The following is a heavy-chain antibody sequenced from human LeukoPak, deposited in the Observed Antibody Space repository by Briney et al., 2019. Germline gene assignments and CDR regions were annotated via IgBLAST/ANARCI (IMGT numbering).Heavy chain of an antibody. Sequence: ASVKVSCKASGYTFTGYYMHWVRQAPGQGLEWMGWINPNSGGTNYAQKFQGRVTMTRDTSISTAYMELSRLRSDDTAVYYCAREPPRYWNDGDYYYYGMDVWGQGTTVTVS. CDR3: AREPPRYWNDGDYYYYGMDV. CDR1: GYTFTGYY. CDR2: INPNSGGT. V-gene: IGHV1-2*02. D-gene: IGHD1-1*01. J-gene: IGHJ6*02.